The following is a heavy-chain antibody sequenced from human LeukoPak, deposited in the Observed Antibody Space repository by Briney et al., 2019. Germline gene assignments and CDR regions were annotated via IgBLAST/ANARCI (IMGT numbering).Heavy chain of an antibody. D-gene: IGHD3-22*01. CDR2: IYHSGST. CDR1: SYSISSGYY. V-gene: IGHV4-38-2*02. CDR3: ARDRAVYYYDSSGYYGNFDY. J-gene: IGHJ4*02. Sequence: SETLSLTCTVSSYSISSGYYWGWIRQPPGKGLEWIGSIYHSGSTYYNPSLKSRVTISVDTSKNQFSLKLSSVTAADTAVYYCARDRAVYYYDSSGYYGNFDYWGQGTLVTASS.